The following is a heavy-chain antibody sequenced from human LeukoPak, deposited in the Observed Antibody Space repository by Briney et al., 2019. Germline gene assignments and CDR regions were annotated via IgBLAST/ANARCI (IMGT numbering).Heavy chain of an antibody. CDR1: GFMFSRYW. CDR2: IWYDGSNK. Sequence: GGSLRLSCAASGFMFSRYWMGWVRQAPGKGLEWVAVIWYDGSNKYYADSVKGRFTISRDNSKNTLYLQMNSLRAEDTAVYYCARELGDGYNDYWGQGTLVTVSS. CDR3: ARELGDGYNDY. J-gene: IGHJ4*02. D-gene: IGHD5-24*01. V-gene: IGHV3-33*08.